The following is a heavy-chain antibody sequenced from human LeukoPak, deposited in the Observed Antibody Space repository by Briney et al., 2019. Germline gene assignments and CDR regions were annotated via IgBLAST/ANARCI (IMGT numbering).Heavy chain of an antibody. J-gene: IGHJ6*03. CDR1: GFTFSIYS. CDR3: ARGHQGSYDFWSGYHTTYYYYMDV. D-gene: IGHD3-3*01. CDR2: ISSSGSTI. Sequence: PGGSLRLSCAASGFTFSIYSMNWVRQAPGKGLEWVSYISSSGSTIYYADSVKGRFTISRDNAKNSLYLQMNSLRAEDTAVYYCARGHQGSYDFWSGYHTTYYYYMDVWGKGTTVTVSS. V-gene: IGHV3-48*04.